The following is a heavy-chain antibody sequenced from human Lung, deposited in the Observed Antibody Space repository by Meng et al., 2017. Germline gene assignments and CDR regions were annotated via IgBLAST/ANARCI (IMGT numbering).Heavy chain of an antibody. V-gene: IGHV1-2*06. CDR3: ARDEDISAAGKLFGDY. Sequence: AQRVQCEAGVKMPGASVKVSRKGSGYTFPDYWLHWVRRAPGQGIEWMGRINPKSGDTHYAQRFQGRVTMTGDTSISTAYMEPSGLISDDTAMYYCARDEDISAAGKLFGDYWGQGTLVTVSS. J-gene: IGHJ4*02. D-gene: IGHD6-13*01. CDR2: INPKSGDT. CDR1: GYTFPDYW.